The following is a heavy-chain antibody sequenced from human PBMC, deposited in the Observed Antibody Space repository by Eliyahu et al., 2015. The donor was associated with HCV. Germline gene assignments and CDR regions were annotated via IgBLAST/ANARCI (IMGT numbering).Heavy chain of an antibody. CDR2: IWYDGSNK. CDR3: ARDRVGSGWYPAPFDY. CDR1: GFTFSXKA. D-gene: IGHD6-19*01. Sequence: QVQLVESGGGVVQPGXSLRLXCAASGFTFSXKAWHWVRQAPXKGLGGVXVIWYDGSNKYYADSVKGRFTISRDNSKNTLYLQMNSLRAEDTAVYYCARDRVGSGWYPAPFDYWGQGTLVTVSS. J-gene: IGHJ4*02. V-gene: IGHV3-33*01.